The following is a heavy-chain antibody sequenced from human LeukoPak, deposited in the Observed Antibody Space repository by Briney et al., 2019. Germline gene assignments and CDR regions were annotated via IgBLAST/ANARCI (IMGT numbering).Heavy chain of an antibody. V-gene: IGHV4-31*03. CDR3: ARNRDGYNSFDY. CDR2: IYYSGSS. CDR1: GGSISSRRYY. D-gene: IGHD5-24*01. J-gene: IGHJ4*02. Sequence: PSETLSLTCTVSGGSISSRRYYWGWIRQHPGKGLEWIGYIYYSGSSYYNPSLRSRVTISVDTSKNHFSLKLSSVTAADTAVYYCARNRDGYNSFDYWGQGTLVTVSS.